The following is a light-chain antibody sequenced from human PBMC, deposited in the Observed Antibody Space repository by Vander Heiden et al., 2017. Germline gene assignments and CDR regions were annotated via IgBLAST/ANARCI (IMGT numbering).Light chain of an antibody. Sequence: QSAPTQPASVSGTPGQSITLPCTGTSSDIGGYNFVSWYQQYPGKAPKLLIYEVSNRPSGVSNRFSGSKSDNTASLTISGLQAEDEADYYCSSYTTSNTLVFGGGTRVTVL. J-gene: IGLJ3*02. V-gene: IGLV2-14*01. CDR1: SSDIGGYNF. CDR2: EVS. CDR3: SSYTTSNTLV.